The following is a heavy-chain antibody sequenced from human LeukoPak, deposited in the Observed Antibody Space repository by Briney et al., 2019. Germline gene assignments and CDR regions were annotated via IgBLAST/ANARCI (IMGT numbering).Heavy chain of an antibody. CDR2: IYTSGST. CDR3: ARDIARIAAAGTTHDY. J-gene: IGHJ4*02. V-gene: IGHV4-4*07. D-gene: IGHD6-13*01. Sequence: SETLSLTCTVSGGSISSYYWSWIRQPAGKGLEWIGRIYTSGSTNYNPSLKSRVTMSVDTSKNQFSLKLSSVTAADTAVYYCARDIARIAAAGTTHDYWGQGTLVTVSS. CDR1: GGSISSYY.